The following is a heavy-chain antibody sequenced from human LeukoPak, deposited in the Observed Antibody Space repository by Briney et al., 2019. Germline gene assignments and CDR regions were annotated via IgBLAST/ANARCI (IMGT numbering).Heavy chain of an antibody. V-gene: IGHV1-2*06. Sequence: ASVKVSCKASGYTFTGYYMHWVRQAPGQGLEWMGRINPNRGGTNYAQKFQGRVTITRDTSISTAYMELSRLRSDDTAVYYCARGITYYDFWSGPNYGGYWGQGTLVTVSS. D-gene: IGHD3-3*01. CDR3: ARGITYYDFWSGPNYGGY. CDR2: INPNRGGT. J-gene: IGHJ4*02. CDR1: GYTFTGYY.